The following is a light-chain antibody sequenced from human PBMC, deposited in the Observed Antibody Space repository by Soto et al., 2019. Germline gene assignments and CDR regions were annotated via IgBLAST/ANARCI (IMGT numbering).Light chain of an antibody. CDR2: AAS. J-gene: IGKJ2*01. CDR1: QSISNY. Sequence: DIQMTQSPSSLSASVGDRVTITCRASQSISNYLNWYQQKPGKAPKPLIYAASSLQSGVTSRFSGSGSGTDFTLTISSLQPEDFATYYCQQSYDSPPYTFGQGTKLEIK. CDR3: QQSYDSPPYT. V-gene: IGKV1-39*01.